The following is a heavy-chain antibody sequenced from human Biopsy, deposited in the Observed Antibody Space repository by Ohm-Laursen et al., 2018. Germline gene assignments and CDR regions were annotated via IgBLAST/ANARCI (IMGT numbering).Heavy chain of an antibody. D-gene: IGHD2-15*01. CDR2: IHHSGST. CDR3: ARMDCSGGSCHYYSYGMDV. CDR1: GVSITAYY. Sequence: GTLSLTCTVSGVSITAYYWSWIRQPPGKGLECIGNIHHSGSTNYNPSLKSRLTISVDTSKNKFSLKLSSVTATDTAVYHCARMDCSGGSCHYYSYGMDVWGQGTMVTVSS. V-gene: IGHV4-4*09. J-gene: IGHJ6*02.